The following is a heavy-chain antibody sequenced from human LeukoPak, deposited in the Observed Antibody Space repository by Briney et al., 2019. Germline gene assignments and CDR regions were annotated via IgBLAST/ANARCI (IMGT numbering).Heavy chain of an antibody. J-gene: IGHJ4*02. CDR3: ATGDTEYYYGSGSYPLVY. V-gene: IGHV3-23*01. Sequence: PGGSLRLSCAASGFTFSSYAMSWVRQAPGKGLEWVSAISGSGGSTYYADSVKGRFTISRDNSKNTLYLQMNSLRAEDTAVYYRATGDTEYYYGSGSYPLVYWGQGTLVTVSS. CDR2: ISGSGGST. CDR1: GFTFSSYA. D-gene: IGHD3-10*01.